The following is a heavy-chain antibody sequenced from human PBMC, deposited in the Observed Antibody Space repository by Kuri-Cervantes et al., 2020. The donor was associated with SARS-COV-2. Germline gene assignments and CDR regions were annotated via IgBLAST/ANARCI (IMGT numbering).Heavy chain of an antibody. Sequence: GESLKISCAASGFTSDDYAMHWARQAPGKGLEWVSSISSSRNYIYYADSVRGRFTISRDNAKNSLYLQMNSLRAEDTAVYYCAKDSLLEVKFDYWGQGTLVTVSS. J-gene: IGHJ4*02. CDR1: GFTSDDYA. V-gene: IGHV3-21*01. D-gene: IGHD1-1*01. CDR2: ISSSRNYI. CDR3: AKDSLLEVKFDY.